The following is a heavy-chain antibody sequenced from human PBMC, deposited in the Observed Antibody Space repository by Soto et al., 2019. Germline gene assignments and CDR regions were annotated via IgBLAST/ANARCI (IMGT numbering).Heavy chain of an antibody. D-gene: IGHD3-3*01. CDR2: ISSSGSTI. J-gene: IGHJ4*02. CDR3: ARDSSRFLELFFDY. CDR1: GFTFSSYE. Sequence: PGGSLRLSCAASGFTFSSYEMNWVRQAPGKGLEWVSYISSSGSTIYYADSVKGRFTISRDNAKNSLYLQMNSLRAEDTAVYYCARDSSRFLELFFDYWGQGTLVTVSS. V-gene: IGHV3-48*03.